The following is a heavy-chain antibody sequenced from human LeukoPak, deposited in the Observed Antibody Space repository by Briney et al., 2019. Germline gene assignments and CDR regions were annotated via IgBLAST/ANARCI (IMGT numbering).Heavy chain of an antibody. CDR3: ARHDSSGYYYHVGY. CDR2: IYHSGST. CDR1: GGSISSGYY. V-gene: IGHV4-38-2*02. J-gene: IGHJ4*02. D-gene: IGHD3-22*01. Sequence: SETLSLTCTVSGGSISSGYYWGWIRQPPGKGLEWIGSIYHSGSTYYNPSLKSRVTISVDTSKNQFSLKLSSVTAADTAVYYCARHDSSGYYYHVGYWGQGTLVTVSS.